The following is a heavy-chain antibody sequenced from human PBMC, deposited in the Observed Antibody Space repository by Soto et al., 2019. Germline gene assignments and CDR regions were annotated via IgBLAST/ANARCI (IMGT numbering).Heavy chain of an antibody. CDR2: ISYDGSNK. V-gene: IGHV3-30-3*01. D-gene: IGHD5-18*01. CDR3: ARDPSTAMDTVPFDY. Sequence: QVQLVESGGGVVQPGRSLRLSCAASGFTFSSYAMHWVRQAPGKGLEWVAVISYDGSNKYYADSVKGRFTISRDNSKNTLDLQMNSLRAEDTAVYYCARDPSTAMDTVPFDYWGQGTLVTVSS. CDR1: GFTFSSYA. J-gene: IGHJ4*02.